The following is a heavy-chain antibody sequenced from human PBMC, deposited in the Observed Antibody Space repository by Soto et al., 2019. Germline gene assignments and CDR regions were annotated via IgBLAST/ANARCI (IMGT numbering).Heavy chain of an antibody. CDR2: MYTGGST. Sequence: EVQLVESGGGLIHPGGSLRLSCGASGFTVSTTYMSWVRQAPGKGLEWVSTMYTGGSTSYADSVKGRFTISRDNSKNTLYLQMNSLRVEDTAVYYCAGGGGYSGYHGHDSWGQGTLVTVSS. CDR3: AGGGGYSGYHGHDS. CDR1: GFTVSTTY. J-gene: IGHJ4*02. V-gene: IGHV3-53*01. D-gene: IGHD5-12*01.